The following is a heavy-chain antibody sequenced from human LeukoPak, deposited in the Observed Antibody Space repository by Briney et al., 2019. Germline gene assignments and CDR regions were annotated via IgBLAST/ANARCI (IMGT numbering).Heavy chain of an antibody. J-gene: IGHJ4*02. D-gene: IGHD2-15*01. V-gene: IGHV3-66*01. Sequence: PGGSLRVSCAASGVTVSSNYIDWVRQAPGKGLEWVSVIYSGGSTYYTDSVKGRFTISRDNSKNTVYLQMNSLRAEDTAVYYCTKGGSSDLWGHCDCWGQGALVTVSS. CDR1: GVTVSSNY. CDR2: IYSGGST. CDR3: TKGGSSDLWGHCDC.